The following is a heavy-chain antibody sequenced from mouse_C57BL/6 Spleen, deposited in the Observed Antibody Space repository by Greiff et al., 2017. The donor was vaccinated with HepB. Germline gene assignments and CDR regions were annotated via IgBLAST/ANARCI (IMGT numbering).Heavy chain of an antibody. Sequence: EVQLQESGPGLVKPSQSLSLTCSVTGYSITSGYYWNWIRQFPGNKLEWMGYISYDGSNNYNPSLKNRISITRDTSKNQFFLKLNSVTTEDTATYYCARESLIYPYAMDYWGQGTSVTVSS. D-gene: IGHD2-1*01. J-gene: IGHJ4*01. CDR3: ARESLIYPYAMDY. V-gene: IGHV3-6*01. CDR1: GYSITSGYY. CDR2: ISYDGSN.